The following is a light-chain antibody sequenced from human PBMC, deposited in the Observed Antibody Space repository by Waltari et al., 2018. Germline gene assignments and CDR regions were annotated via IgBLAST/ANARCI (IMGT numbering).Light chain of an antibody. Sequence: DIQTTQSPSSLSASVGNTVTITCRATQAISPSLAWSQQKPGTAPKLLLYAASTLDSGVPSRFSGSGSGTEFTLTISSLQSEDFATYYCQQYSSFPPLTFGGGTKVEIK. V-gene: IGKV1-NL1*01. CDR2: AAS. CDR3: QQYSSFPPLT. J-gene: IGKJ4*01. CDR1: QAISPS.